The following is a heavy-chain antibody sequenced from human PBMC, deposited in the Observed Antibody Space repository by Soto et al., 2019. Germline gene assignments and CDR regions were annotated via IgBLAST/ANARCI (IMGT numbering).Heavy chain of an antibody. J-gene: IGHJ4*02. Sequence: SETLTLTCAVSGGSITSAGYYWTWIRQHPGKGLEWIACIYYSGTTSYSPSIRSRLTISVDTSKSQFYLKLTSVTAADTDVYLYERENQRVLLGAYFDSWGKGTLVTVSS. CDR2: IYYSGTT. V-gene: IGHV4-31*11. CDR3: ERENQRVLLGAYFDS. CDR1: GGSITSAGYY.